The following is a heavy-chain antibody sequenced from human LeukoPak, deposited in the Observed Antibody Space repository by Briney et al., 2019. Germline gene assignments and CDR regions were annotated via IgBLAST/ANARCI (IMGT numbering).Heavy chain of an antibody. CDR3: AKEERNYNIRSFDL. CDR1: GFTYSSYI. Sequence: PGGSLRLSCAASGFTYSSYIMNWVRQAPGKRLEGVSSIITTSTYTHYGDSVKGRLTISRDNAKNSLYLQMDNLRAEDTAVYYCAKEERNYNIRSFDLWGRGTLVTVS. J-gene: IGHJ2*01. V-gene: IGHV3-21*01. D-gene: IGHD3-10*01. CDR2: IITTSTYT.